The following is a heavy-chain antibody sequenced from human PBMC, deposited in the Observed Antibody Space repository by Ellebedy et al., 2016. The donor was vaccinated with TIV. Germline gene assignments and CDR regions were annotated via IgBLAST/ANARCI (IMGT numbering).Heavy chain of an antibody. J-gene: IGHJ3*02. V-gene: IGHV3-23*01. CDR1: EFTFSNYA. Sequence: GESLKISCAASEFTFSNYAMAWVCQTPGKGLEWVSAIYGGGVTAYYTDSVKGRFTISRDNSRNTLYLQMNSLRAEDTAIYYCAKDQVGGDGRWVFDIWGQGTMVTVSS. D-gene: IGHD3-16*01. CDR2: IYGGGVTA. CDR3: AKDQVGGDGRWVFDI.